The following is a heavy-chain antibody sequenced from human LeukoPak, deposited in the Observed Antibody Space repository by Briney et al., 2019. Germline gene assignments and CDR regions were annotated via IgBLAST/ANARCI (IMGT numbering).Heavy chain of an antibody. V-gene: IGHV3-7*01. Sequence: GGSLRLSCAASGFTFSSYWMSWVRQAPGKGLEWVANIKQDGSEKYYADSVKGRFTISRDNAKNSLYLQMNSLRAEDTAVYYCASRYCSSTSCSPVIDSWGQGTLVTVSS. D-gene: IGHD2-2*01. J-gene: IGHJ4*02. CDR3: ASRYCSSTSCSPVIDS. CDR1: GFTFSSYW. CDR2: IKQDGSEK.